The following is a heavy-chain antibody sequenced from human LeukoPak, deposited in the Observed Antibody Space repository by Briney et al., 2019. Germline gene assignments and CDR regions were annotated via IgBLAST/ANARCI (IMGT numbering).Heavy chain of an antibody. CDR2: FYNSGRS. J-gene: IGHJ4*02. D-gene: IGHD2-2*01. Sequence: PSETLSLTCTVSDDSISDYYRGWIRQPPGKGLEWIGYFYNSGRSTYNPSLKSRVTISVDTSKNQFSLKLSSVTAADTAVYYCARGRVVPAAFSFPFDYWGQGTLVTVSS. V-gene: IGHV4-59*01. CDR1: DDSISDYY. CDR3: ARGRVVPAAFSFPFDY.